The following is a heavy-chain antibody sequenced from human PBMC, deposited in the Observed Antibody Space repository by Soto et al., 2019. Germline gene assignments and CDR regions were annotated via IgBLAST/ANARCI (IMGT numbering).Heavy chain of an antibody. D-gene: IGHD5-18*01. CDR1: GFTFSDYI. CDR2: ISGSSSRM. V-gene: IGHV3-48*02. CDR3: ARGRPEDTSIHY. Sequence: EVQLVESGGGLVQPGGSLRLSCAASGFTFSDYIMKWVRQAPGKGLEWISYISGSSSRMEYADSVRGRFTISRDHARNSLYLQMNSLRDEDTAVYYCARGRPEDTSIHYWGQGTLVTVSS. J-gene: IGHJ4*02.